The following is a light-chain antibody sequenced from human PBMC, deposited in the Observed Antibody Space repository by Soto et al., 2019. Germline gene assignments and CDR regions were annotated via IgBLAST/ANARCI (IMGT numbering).Light chain of an antibody. Sequence: EVVLTQSPVTLSLSPWASATLSCRASQSFRGLLAWYQQKPGQAPRLLIYDAYNRATGIPPRLSGSGSGTDFTLTISSLEPEDSAVYYCQQRHMWPITFGQGTLLEIK. CDR2: DAY. CDR3: QQRHMWPIT. CDR1: QSFRGL. J-gene: IGKJ5*01. V-gene: IGKV3-11*01.